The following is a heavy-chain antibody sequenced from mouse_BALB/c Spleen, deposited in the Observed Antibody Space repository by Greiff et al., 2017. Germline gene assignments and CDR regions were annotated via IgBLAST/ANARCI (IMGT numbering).Heavy chain of an antibody. D-gene: IGHD3-3*01. CDR2: ISSGGSYT. CDR1: GFTFSSYA. Sequence: EVQVVESGGGLVKPGGSLKLSCAASGFTFSSYAMSWVRQSPEKRLEWVAEISSGGSYTYYPDTVTGRFTISRDNAKNTLYLEMSSLRSEDTAMYYCARDRDSYWGQGTSVTVSS. J-gene: IGHJ4*01. CDR3: ARDRDSY. V-gene: IGHV5-9-4*01.